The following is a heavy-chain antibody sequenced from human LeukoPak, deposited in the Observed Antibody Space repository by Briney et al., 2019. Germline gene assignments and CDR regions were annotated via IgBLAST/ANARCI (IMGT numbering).Heavy chain of an antibody. Sequence: SVKVSCKASGGTFSSYAISWVRQAPGQGLEWMGGIIPIFGTANYAQKFQGRVTITTDESTSTAYMELSSLRSEDTAVYYCARSFCISPSCQLFDNGGQGPRVTVSS. D-gene: IGHD2-2*01. J-gene: IGHJ4*02. CDR1: GGTFSSYA. CDR2: IIPIFGTA. CDR3: ARSFCISPSCQLFDN. V-gene: IGHV1-69*05.